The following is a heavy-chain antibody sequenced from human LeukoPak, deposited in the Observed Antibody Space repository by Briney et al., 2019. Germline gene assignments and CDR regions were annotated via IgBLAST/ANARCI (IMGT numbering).Heavy chain of an antibody. CDR2: IKQDGSEK. J-gene: IGHJ3*02. CDR1: GFTVSSNY. D-gene: IGHD3-22*01. V-gene: IGHV3-7*01. CDR3: ARDWGLYYYDSSGYSDAFDI. Sequence: GGSLRLSCAASGFTVSSNYMSWVRQAPGKGLEWVANIKQDGSEKYYVDSVKGRFTISRDNAKNSLYLQMNSLRAEDTAVYYCARDWGLYYYDSSGYSDAFDIWGQGTMVTVSS.